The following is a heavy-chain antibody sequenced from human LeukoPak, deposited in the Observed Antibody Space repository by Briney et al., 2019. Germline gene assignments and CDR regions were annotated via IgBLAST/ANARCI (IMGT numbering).Heavy chain of an antibody. CDR3: ARSPLQGRNWFDP. Sequence: SETLSLTCAVSGGSISSSNWWSWVRQPPGKGLEWIGYIYHSGSTYYNPSLKSRVTISVDRSKNQFSLKLSSVTAADTAVYYCARSPLQGRNWFDPWGQGTLVTVSS. CDR1: GGSISSSNW. CDR2: IYHSGST. V-gene: IGHV4-4*02. J-gene: IGHJ5*01.